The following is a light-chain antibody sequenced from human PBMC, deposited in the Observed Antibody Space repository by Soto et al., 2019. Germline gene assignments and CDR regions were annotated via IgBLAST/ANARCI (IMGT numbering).Light chain of an antibody. CDR2: KDS. V-gene: IGLV3-25*02. CDR1: ALPKQN. J-gene: IGLJ1*01. Sequence: SYELTQPPSVSVSPGQTARITCSGDALPKQNAYWYQQKPGQAPVLMIYKDSERPSGIPERFSGSSSGTTVTLTISGVQAEDEADYYCQSADSSGTYVFGTGTKLTVL. CDR3: QSADSSGTYV.